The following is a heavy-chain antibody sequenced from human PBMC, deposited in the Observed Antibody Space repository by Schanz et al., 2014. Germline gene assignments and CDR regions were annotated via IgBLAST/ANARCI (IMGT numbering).Heavy chain of an antibody. D-gene: IGHD6-19*01. CDR1: GFTFSDYY. V-gene: IGHV3-11*05. CDR3: ASVIMVAGNHRDGRDV. Sequence: QVQLVESGGGLVKPGGSLRLSCAASGFTFSDYYMTWMRQAPGKGLEWISYISNSGTYTKYADSVKGRFVISRDNARSSLYLQMSSLRDGDTAVYHCASVIMVAGNHRDGRDVWGQGTTVIVSS. CDR2: ISNSGTYT. J-gene: IGHJ6*02.